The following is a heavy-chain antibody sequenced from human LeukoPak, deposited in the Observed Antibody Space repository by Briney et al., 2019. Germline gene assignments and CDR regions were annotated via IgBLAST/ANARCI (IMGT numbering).Heavy chain of an antibody. CDR3: ARTAKVYGDYGYFDY. CDR1: GGSFSGYY. D-gene: IGHD4-17*01. Sequence: KSSETLSLTCAVSGGSFSGYYWSWIRQPPGKGLEWIGEINHSGSTKYNPSLRSRISISVDTLKNQFFLKLRSVTAADTAVYYCARTAKVYGDYGYFDYWDQGPLVTVSS. CDR2: INHSGST. J-gene: IGHJ4*02. V-gene: IGHV4-34*01.